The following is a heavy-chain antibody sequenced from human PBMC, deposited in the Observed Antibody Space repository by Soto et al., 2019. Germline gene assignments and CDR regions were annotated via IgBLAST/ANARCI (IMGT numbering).Heavy chain of an antibody. V-gene: IGHV1-69*02. CDR1: GGTISSYT. D-gene: IGHD6-13*01. Sequence: QVQLVQSGAEVKKPGSSVKVSCKASGGTISSYTVNWVRQAPGQRLEWMGRTIPMLPLENYAQSFQGRVAISADKSTGTAYMELSSLTSEDTAVYYCAAAVEDVNGFAIWGQGTMVTVSS. CDR3: AAAVEDVNGFAI. J-gene: IGHJ3*02. CDR2: TIPMLPLE.